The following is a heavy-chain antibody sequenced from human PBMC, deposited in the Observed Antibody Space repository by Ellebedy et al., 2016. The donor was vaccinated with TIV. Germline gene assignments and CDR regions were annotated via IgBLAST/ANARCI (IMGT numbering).Heavy chain of an antibody. Sequence: GESLKISXAASGFTFSSYSMNWVRQAPGKGLEWVSAISGSGGSTYYADSVKGRFTISRDNSKNTLYLQMNSLRAEDTAVYYCASPFKRYQLGRDYYYMDVWGKGTTVTVSS. CDR2: ISGSGGST. CDR3: ASPFKRYQLGRDYYYMDV. J-gene: IGHJ6*03. CDR1: GFTFSSYS. D-gene: IGHD2-2*01. V-gene: IGHV3-23*01.